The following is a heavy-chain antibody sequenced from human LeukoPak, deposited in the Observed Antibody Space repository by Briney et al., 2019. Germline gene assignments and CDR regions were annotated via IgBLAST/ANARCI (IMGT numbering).Heavy chain of an antibody. J-gene: IGHJ4*02. CDR2: ISGDGTIT. CDR1: GFPFSSYW. Sequence: GGSLRLSCEPSGFPFSSYWMLWVRQAPGKGLVWVSRISGDGTITTYADFVKGRFTISSDNTKNILYLQMNSLKVEDTAIYYCSRSQFDYWGQGVLVTVSS. CDR3: SRSQFDY. V-gene: IGHV3-74*03.